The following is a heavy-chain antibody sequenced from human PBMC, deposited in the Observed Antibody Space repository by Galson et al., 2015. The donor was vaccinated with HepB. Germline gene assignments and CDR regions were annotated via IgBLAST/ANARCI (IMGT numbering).Heavy chain of an antibody. V-gene: IGHV3-7*03. D-gene: IGHD6-13*01. J-gene: IGHJ3*02. Sequence: SLRLSCAASGFTFSSYWMSWVRQAPGKGLEWVANIKQDGSEKYYVDSVKGRFTISRDNAKNSLYLQMNSLRAEDTAVYYCARDADSSSWYVGAFDIWGQGTMVTVSS. CDR3: ARDADSSSWYVGAFDI. CDR2: IKQDGSEK. CDR1: GFTFSSYW.